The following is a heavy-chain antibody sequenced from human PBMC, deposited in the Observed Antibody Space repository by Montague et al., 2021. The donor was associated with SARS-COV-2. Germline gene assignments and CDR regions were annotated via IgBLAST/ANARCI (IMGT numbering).Heavy chain of an antibody. V-gene: IGHV3-23*01. D-gene: IGHD6-13*01. CDR3: ARDRVRAAAGTRYYFDY. Sequence: SLLLSFSSSGFSFSSHVMTWFRQAPGKGLEWVSGVSGSANEIYYADSVRGRFTISRDNSKNTLYLQMNSLRAEDTAVYYCARDRVRAAAGTRYYFDYWGQGTLVTVSS. CDR1: GFSFSSHV. CDR2: VSGSANEI. J-gene: IGHJ4*02.